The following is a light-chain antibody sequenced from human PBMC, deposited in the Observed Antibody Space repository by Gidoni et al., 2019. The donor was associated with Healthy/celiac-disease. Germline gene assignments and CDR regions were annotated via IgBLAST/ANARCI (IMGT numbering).Light chain of an antibody. V-gene: IGKV3-11*01. Sequence: EIMLTQSPATLSLSPWERDTLACRASQSVSSYLAWYQQKHSQAPSLLIYDASNRATGVPARFSGSGSGTDFILTIISLEPEDFAVYYCQQRSNWPPWTFGQGTKVEIK. CDR1: QSVSSY. CDR2: DAS. J-gene: IGKJ1*01. CDR3: QQRSNWPPWT.